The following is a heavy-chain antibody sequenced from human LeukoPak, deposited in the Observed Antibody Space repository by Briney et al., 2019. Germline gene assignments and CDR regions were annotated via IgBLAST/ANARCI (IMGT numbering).Heavy chain of an antibody. CDR1: GGSISSYY. V-gene: IGHV4-59*01. Sequence: SETLSLTCNVSGGSISSYYWSWIRQPPGKGLEWIGYIYYSGSTNYNPSLKSRITMSVDTSKNQFSLKLSSVTAADTAVYYCARLQIRKAVAGRGGFDPWGQGTLVTVSS. D-gene: IGHD6-13*01. CDR2: IYYSGST. CDR3: ARLQIRKAVAGRGGFDP. J-gene: IGHJ5*02.